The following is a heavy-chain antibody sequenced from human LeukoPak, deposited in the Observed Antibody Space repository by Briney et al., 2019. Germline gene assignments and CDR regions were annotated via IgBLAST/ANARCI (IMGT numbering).Heavy chain of an antibody. CDR2: IYGGGGT. V-gene: IGHV3-66*01. Sequence: GGSLRLSCAASGFTVSNNYMSWVRQAPGKGLEWVSVIYGGGGTYYADSVKGRFTISRDNSKNTLYLQMNSLSAEDTAVYYCARDSSGPLYWGQGTLVTVSS. CDR3: ARDSSGPLY. J-gene: IGHJ4*02. D-gene: IGHD6-19*01. CDR1: GFTVSNNY.